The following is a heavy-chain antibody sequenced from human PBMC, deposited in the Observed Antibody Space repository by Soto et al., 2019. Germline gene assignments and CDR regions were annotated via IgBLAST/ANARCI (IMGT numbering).Heavy chain of an antibody. CDR1: GFTFSTFW. D-gene: IGHD6-19*01. CDR2: IKADGSVK. CDR3: SGSSGWINNN. J-gene: IGHJ4*02. Sequence: GGSLRLSCAGSGFTFSTFWMTWVRQAPGKGLEWVANIKADGSVKDYAASLKGRFTISRDNSKNSVYLQLNSLRDEDTAVYYCSGSSGWINNNWGRGTQVTVSS. V-gene: IGHV3-7*05.